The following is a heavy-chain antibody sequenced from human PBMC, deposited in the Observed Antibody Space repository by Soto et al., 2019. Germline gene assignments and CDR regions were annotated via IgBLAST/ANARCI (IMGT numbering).Heavy chain of an antibody. CDR3: ARDGLLFSGPYRPSRFDY. J-gene: IGHJ4*02. D-gene: IGHD3-16*02. CDR2: IKHDTSEA. V-gene: IGHV3-7*03. CDR1: GFKFSDYW. Sequence: GGSLRLSCAASGFKFSDYWMSWVRQAPGKGLEWVGNIKHDTSEAHYADSVKGRFTITRDNIKNFLFLQMNGLRSDDTAPYYCARDGLLFSGPYRPSRFDYWGLGPLFTVSS.